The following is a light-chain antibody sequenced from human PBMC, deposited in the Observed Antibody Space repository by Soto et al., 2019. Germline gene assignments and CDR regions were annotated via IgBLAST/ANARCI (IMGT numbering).Light chain of an antibody. V-gene: IGKV3-11*01. CDR3: QQRSNWPPS. CDR2: GAS. Sequence: EIVLTQSPGTLSLSPGERATLSCRASQSVSSANFAWYQQKPGQAPRLLLYGASTRATGIPARFSGSGSGTDFTLTISSLEPEDFAVYYCQQRSNWPPSFGQGTRLEIK. J-gene: IGKJ5*01. CDR1: QSVSSAN.